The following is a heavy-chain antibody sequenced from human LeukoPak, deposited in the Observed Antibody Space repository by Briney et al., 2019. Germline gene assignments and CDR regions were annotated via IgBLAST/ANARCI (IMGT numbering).Heavy chain of an antibody. CDR1: DGSFSGYY. D-gene: IGHD1-26*01. CDR3: ARGPDSGSYYAWFVP. Sequence: PSETLSLTCAVYDGSFSGYYWSWIRQPPGKGLEWIGEIDHSGSTNYNPSLMSRVTISVDTSKNQFSLRLSSVTAADTAVYYCARGPDSGSYYAWFVPWGQGTLVTVSS. V-gene: IGHV4-34*01. CDR2: IDHSGST. J-gene: IGHJ5*02.